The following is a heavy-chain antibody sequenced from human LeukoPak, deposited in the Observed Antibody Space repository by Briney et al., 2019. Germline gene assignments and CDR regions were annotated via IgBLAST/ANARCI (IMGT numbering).Heavy chain of an antibody. CDR2: INAGNGNT. V-gene: IGHV1-3*01. Sequence: ASVKVSCKASGYTFTGYYMHWVRQAPGQGLEWMGWINAGNGNTKYSQKFQGRVTITRDTSASTAYMELSSLRSEDTAVYYCARATRGVVTASTFDYWGQGTLVTVSS. CDR3: ARATRGVVTASTFDY. D-gene: IGHD2-21*02. CDR1: GYTFTGYY. J-gene: IGHJ4*02.